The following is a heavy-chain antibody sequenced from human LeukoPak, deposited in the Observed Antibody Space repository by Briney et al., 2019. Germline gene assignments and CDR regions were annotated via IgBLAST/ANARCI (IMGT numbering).Heavy chain of an antibody. V-gene: IGHV3-30*02. CDR1: GFTFSSYG. Sequence: GGSLRLSCAASGFTFSSYGMHWVRQAPGKGLEWVAFIRYDGSNKYYADSVKGRFTISRDNSKNTLYLQMNSLRAEDTAVYYCAKDCYYGSGSYYTLCFDYWGQGTLVTVSS. CDR3: AKDCYYGSGSYYTLCFDY. J-gene: IGHJ4*02. CDR2: IRYDGSNK. D-gene: IGHD3-10*01.